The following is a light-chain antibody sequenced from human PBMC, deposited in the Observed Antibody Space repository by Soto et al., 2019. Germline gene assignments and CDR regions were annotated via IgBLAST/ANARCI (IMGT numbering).Light chain of an antibody. CDR1: QSVSTS. J-gene: IGKJ5*01. CDR3: QQRSDWPSIT. Sequence: EIVLTQSPATLSLSPGERATLSCRASQSVSTSLAWYQQKPGQAPRLLIHDASNRATGIPVRLSGSGSGTDFTLTIDSLEPEDFAVYYCQQRSDWPSITFGQGTRLEIK. CDR2: DAS. V-gene: IGKV3-11*01.